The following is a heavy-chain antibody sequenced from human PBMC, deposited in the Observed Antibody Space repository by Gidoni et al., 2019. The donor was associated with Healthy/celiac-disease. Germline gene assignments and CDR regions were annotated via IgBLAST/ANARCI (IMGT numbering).Heavy chain of an antibody. Sequence: QVQLQESGPGLVTPSETLSLTCAVSGYSISRGYYWGWIRQPPGKGLEWIGSIYPSGSTYYNPSLKSRVTISVDTSKNQFSLKLSSVTAADTAVYYCASAYYYDSSSTGGFDPWGQGTLVTVSS. D-gene: IGHD3-22*01. CDR1: GYSISRGYY. CDR3: ASAYYYDSSSTGGFDP. V-gene: IGHV4-38-2*01. J-gene: IGHJ5*02. CDR2: IYPSGST.